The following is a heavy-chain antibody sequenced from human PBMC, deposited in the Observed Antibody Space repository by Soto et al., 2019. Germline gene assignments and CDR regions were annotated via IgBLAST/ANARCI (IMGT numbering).Heavy chain of an antibody. Sequence: QMQLVESGGGVVQPGRSLRLSCAASGFTFSSYGMHWVRQAPGKGLEWVAVIWYDGSNKYYADSVKGRFTISRDNSKNTLYLQMNSLRAEDTAVYYCARTNDYGDYLDYWGQGTLVTVSS. CDR1: GFTFSSYG. CDR2: IWYDGSNK. D-gene: IGHD4-17*01. V-gene: IGHV3-33*01. CDR3: ARTNDYGDYLDY. J-gene: IGHJ4*02.